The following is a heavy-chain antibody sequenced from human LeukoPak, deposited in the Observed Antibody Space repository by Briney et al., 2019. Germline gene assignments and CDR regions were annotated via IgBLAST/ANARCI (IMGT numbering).Heavy chain of an antibody. Sequence: ASVKVSCKASGYTFTGYYMNWVRQAPGQGREWIGRFNPNSGGTNYPQKFQGSITMPSDTSISTAYMELSRLRSDDTAVYYCARDILTGFDDYWGQGTLVTVSS. J-gene: IGHJ4*02. D-gene: IGHD3-9*01. V-gene: IGHV1-2*06. CDR1: GYTFTGYY. CDR2: FNPNSGGT. CDR3: ARDILTGFDDY.